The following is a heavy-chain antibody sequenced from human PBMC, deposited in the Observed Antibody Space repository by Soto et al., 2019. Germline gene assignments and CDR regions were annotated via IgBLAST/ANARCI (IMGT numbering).Heavy chain of an antibody. Sequence: SETLSLTCTVSGGSISSNYWTWIRQPPGKGLEWIGYVYNSGSTNYNPSLKSRVTISEDTSRSQFSLKVNSMTAADTAVYYCARYRREAVAGYTLDNWGQGILVTVSS. CDR3: ARYRREAVAGYTLDN. V-gene: IGHV4-59*01. CDR1: GGSISSNY. D-gene: IGHD6-13*01. CDR2: VYNSGST. J-gene: IGHJ4*02.